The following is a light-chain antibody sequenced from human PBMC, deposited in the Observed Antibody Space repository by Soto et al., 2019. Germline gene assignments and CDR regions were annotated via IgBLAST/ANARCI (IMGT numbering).Light chain of an antibody. CDR2: DAS. CDR3: QHYRSYSLT. J-gene: IGKJ4*01. Sequence: DIQMTQSPSTLSASVGDRVTITCRASQSIDRWLAWYQQRPGKAPRLLLYDASNLEGGVPSRFSGSGSGTEFTLTISRLQSDDFATYYCQHYRSYSLTFGGGTKLEIK. CDR1: QSIDRW. V-gene: IGKV1-5*01.